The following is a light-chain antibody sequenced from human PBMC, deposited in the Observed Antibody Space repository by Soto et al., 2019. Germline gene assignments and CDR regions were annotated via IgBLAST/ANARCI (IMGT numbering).Light chain of an antibody. CDR2: WAS. CDR1: QSVFFNSNNKNY. Sequence: DIVMTQSPDSLAVSLGERATINCKSSQSVFFNSNNKNYFAWYQQKPGQPPKLLIYWASTQESGVPDRFSGSGSGTDFALTISSLQAEDVAGYYCQEYYNSPPTVGQGTKVEI. J-gene: IGKJ1*01. V-gene: IGKV4-1*01. CDR3: QEYYNSPPT.